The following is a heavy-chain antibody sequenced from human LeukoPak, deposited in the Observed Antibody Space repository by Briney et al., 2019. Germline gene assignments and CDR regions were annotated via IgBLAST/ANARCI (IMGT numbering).Heavy chain of an antibody. CDR3: AKGQGVTIFGVDSTV. D-gene: IGHD3-3*01. Sequence: GGSLRLSCAASGFTFSSYGMHRVRQAPGKGLEWVAFIRYDGSNKYYADSVKGRFTISRDNSKNTLYLQMNSLRAEDTAVYYCAKGQGVTIFGVDSTVWGQGTMVTVSS. V-gene: IGHV3-30*02. J-gene: IGHJ3*01. CDR1: GFTFSSYG. CDR2: IRYDGSNK.